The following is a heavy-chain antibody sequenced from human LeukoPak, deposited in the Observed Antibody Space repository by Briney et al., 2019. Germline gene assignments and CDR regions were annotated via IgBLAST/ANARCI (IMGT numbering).Heavy chain of an antibody. CDR1: GASISSYY. Sequence: PSETLSLTCTVSGASISSYYWSWIRQPPGKGLEWIGYLYYSGTTNYNPSLKSRVTISVDTSKNQFSLKLSSVTAADTAVYFCARGRDGYTALWLDWGQGTLVTVSS. CDR3: ARGRDGYTALWLD. CDR2: LYYSGTT. J-gene: IGHJ4*02. V-gene: IGHV4-59*01. D-gene: IGHD5-24*01.